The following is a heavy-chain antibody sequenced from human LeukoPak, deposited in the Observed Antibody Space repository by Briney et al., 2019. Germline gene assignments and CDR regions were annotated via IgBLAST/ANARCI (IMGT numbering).Heavy chain of an antibody. V-gene: IGHV4-4*07. CDR3: ARVQVLDYYDSSGAYYMDV. J-gene: IGHJ6*03. CDR1: GGPLSSYY. Sequence: PSETLSLTCTVSGGPLSSYYWSWIPQPAGKGLEWIGRIYTSGSTNYNPSLKSRVTMSVDTSKNQFSLKPSSVTAADTAVYYCARVQVLDYYDSSGAYYMDVWGKGTTVTVSS. D-gene: IGHD3-22*01. CDR2: IYTSGST.